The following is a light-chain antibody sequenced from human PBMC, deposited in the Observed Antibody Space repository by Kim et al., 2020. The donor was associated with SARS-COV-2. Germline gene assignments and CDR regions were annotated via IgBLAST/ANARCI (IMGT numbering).Light chain of an antibody. CDR2: DAS. CDR3: QQRSNWPPWT. J-gene: IGKJ1*01. V-gene: IGKV3-11*01. CDR1: QSVSSY. Sequence: SPGERATLPCRASQSVSSYLAWYQQKPGQAPRLLIYDASNRATGIPARFSDSGSGTDFTLTISSLEPEDFAVYYCQQRSNWPPWTFGQGTKVDIK.